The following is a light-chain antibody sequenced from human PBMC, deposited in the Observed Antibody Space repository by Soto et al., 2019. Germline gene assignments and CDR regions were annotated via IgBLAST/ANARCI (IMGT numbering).Light chain of an antibody. CDR2: GAS. CDR1: QTVSSSH. V-gene: IGKV3-20*01. J-gene: IGKJ2*01. CDR3: QHFGSSPPKYT. Sequence: VLTQSPGTLSLSPGERATLSCRASQTVSSSHLAWYQQKPGQAPRLLIYGASDRATDIPDRFSGSGSGTDFTLTISRLEPEDFAVYYCQHFGSSPPKYTLGQGTKLEI.